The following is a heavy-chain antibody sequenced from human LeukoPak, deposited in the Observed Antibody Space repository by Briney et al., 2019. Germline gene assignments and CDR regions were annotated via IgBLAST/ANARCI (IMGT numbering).Heavy chain of an antibody. D-gene: IGHD6-6*01. CDR2: ISGSGGST. CDR1: GFTFSSYA. V-gene: IGHV3-23*01. J-gene: IGHJ5*02. CDR3: AKDRGYSSSSDWFDP. Sequence: GGSLRLSCAASGFTFSSYAMSWVRQAPGKGLEWVSAISGSGGSTYYADSVKGRFTISRDNSKNTLYLQMNSLRAEDTAVYYCAKDRGYSSSSDWFDPWGQGTLVTVSS.